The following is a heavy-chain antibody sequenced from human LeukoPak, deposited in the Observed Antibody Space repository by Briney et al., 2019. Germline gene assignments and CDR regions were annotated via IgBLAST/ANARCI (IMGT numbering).Heavy chain of an antibody. CDR3: AKDGGSAIVVIIRYYFDY. J-gene: IGHJ4*02. D-gene: IGHD3-22*01. V-gene: IGHV3-23*01. CDR1: GFTFSTYA. CDR2: ISGSGGST. Sequence: GGSLRLSCAASGFTFSTYAMSWVRQAPGKGLEWVSTISGSGGSTYYAASVKGRFTISRDISKNTLYLQINSLRAEDTAVYYCAKDGGSAIVVIIRYYFDYWGQGTLVTVSS.